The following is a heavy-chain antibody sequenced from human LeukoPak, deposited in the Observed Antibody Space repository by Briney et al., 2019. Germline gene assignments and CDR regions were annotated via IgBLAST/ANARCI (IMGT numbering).Heavy chain of an antibody. CDR1: GCAFTTIG. CDR3: ATDHYNAFHF. CDR2: ISGANGNT. V-gene: IGHV1-18*04. J-gene: IGHJ3*01. D-gene: IGHD3-10*01. Sequence: ASVKVSCRASGCAFTTIGFSWVRQAPGQGLEWMGWISGANGNTNYAPQFQGRVTMTIDTSTSTAFMELRSLRSDDTAVYSCATDHYNAFHFWGQGTMVIVSS.